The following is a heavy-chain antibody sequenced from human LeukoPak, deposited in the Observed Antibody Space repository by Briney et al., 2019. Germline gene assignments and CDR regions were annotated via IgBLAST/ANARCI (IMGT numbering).Heavy chain of an antibody. V-gene: IGHV1-69*05. Sequence: GASVKVSCKASGGTFTSYAISWVRQAPGQGLEWMGGIIPIFGTANYAQKFQGRVTITTDASTSTAYMDLSSLRSEDTAVYYCARDLEAFDIWGQGTMVTVSS. CDR2: IIPIFGTA. CDR1: GGTFTSYA. J-gene: IGHJ3*02. CDR3: ARDLEAFDI.